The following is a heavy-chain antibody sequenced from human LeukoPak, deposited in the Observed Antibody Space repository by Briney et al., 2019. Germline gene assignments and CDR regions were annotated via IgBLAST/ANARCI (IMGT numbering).Heavy chain of an antibody. D-gene: IGHD3-10*02. Sequence: TGGSLRLSCGASGFTFSNHWMTWVRQAPGKGLEWVAQIKPDGTERYYVDSPEGRFTISRDNAKNSLFLQMNSLRAEDTAVYYCARSYVKTFDYWGQGTLVTVSS. CDR2: IKPDGTER. V-gene: IGHV3-7*01. J-gene: IGHJ4*02. CDR1: GFTFSNHW. CDR3: ARSYVKTFDY.